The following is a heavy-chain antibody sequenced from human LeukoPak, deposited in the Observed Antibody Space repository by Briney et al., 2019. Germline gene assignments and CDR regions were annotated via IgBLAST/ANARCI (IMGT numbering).Heavy chain of an antibody. D-gene: IGHD4-23*01. CDR2: IYYSGST. CDR3: ARGGGWSPYYFDY. Sequence: SETLSLTCTVSGGSISSSSYYWGWIRQPPGKGLEWIGYIYYSGSTNYNPSLKSRVTISEDTSKNQFSLKLSSVTAADTAVYYCARGGGWSPYYFDYWGQGTLVTVSS. V-gene: IGHV4-61*05. CDR1: GGSISSSSYY. J-gene: IGHJ4*02.